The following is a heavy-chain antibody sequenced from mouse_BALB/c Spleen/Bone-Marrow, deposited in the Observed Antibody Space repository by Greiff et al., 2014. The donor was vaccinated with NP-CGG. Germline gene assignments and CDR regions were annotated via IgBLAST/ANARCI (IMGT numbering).Heavy chain of an antibody. CDR1: GYTFTDYW. CDR3: ARGTGWYFDV. V-gene: IGHV1-69*01. D-gene: IGHD4-1*01. Sequence: QVQLQQPGAELVMPGASVKMSCKASGYTFTDYWMQWVKQRPGQGLEWIGAIDTSDSYTSYNQKFKGKATLTVDESSSTAYMQLSSLTSEDSAVDYCARGTGWYFDVWGAGTTVTVSS. CDR2: IDTSDSYT. J-gene: IGHJ1*01.